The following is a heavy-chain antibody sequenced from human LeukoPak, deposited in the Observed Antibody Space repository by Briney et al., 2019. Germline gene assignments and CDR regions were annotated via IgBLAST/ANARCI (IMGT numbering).Heavy chain of an antibody. D-gene: IGHD4-11*01. V-gene: IGHV4-59*01. Sequence: PSETLSLTCTVSGGSISSYYWSWIRQPPGKGLEWIGYIYYSGSTNYNPSLKSRVTISVDTSKNQFSLKLSSVTAADTAVYYCARSTGTTVFSMGVRNYYYYMDVWGKGTTVTVSS. J-gene: IGHJ6*03. CDR1: GGSISSYY. CDR2: IYYSGST. CDR3: ARSTGTTVFSMGVRNYYYYMDV.